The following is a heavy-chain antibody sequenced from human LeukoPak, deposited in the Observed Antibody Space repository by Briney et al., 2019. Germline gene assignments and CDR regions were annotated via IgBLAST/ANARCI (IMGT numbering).Heavy chain of an antibody. V-gene: IGHV5-51*01. CDR1: GYSFTSYW. J-gene: IGHJ5*02. CDR2: IYPGDSDT. Sequence: GESLKISCKGSGYSFTSYWIGWVRQMPGKGLEGMGIIYPGDSDTRYSPSFQGQVTISADKSISTAYLQWSSLKASDTAMYYCARRADGYSYGGGFDPWGQGTLVTVSS. CDR3: ARRADGYSYGGGFDP. D-gene: IGHD5-18*01.